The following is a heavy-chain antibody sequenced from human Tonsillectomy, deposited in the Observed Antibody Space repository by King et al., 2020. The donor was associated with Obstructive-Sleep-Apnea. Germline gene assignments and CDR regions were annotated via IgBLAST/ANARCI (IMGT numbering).Heavy chain of an antibody. J-gene: IGHJ2*01. CDR3: ARGDYVGWYFDL. CDR1: GFTFSSYW. Sequence: QLVQSGGGLVQPGGSLRLSCAASGFTFSSYWMHWVRQAPGKGLVWVSRINGDGSSKNYADSLKGRFTISRDNAKNTLYLKMNSLRADDTAVYYCARGDYVGWYFDLGGRGSLVTVSS. D-gene: IGHD4-23*01. CDR2: INGDGSSK. V-gene: IGHV3-74*02.